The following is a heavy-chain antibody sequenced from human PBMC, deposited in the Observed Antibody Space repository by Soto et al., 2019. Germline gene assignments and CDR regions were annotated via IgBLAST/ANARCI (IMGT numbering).Heavy chain of an antibody. J-gene: IGHJ4*02. D-gene: IGHD1-26*01. V-gene: IGHV3-33*01. CDR1: GFTFSSYG. CDR2: IWYDGSNK. Sequence: QVQLVESGGGVVQPGRSLRLSCAASGFTFSSYGMHWVRQAPGKGLEWVAVIWYDGSNKYYADSVKGRFTISRDNSKNMLYLQMNSLRAEDTAVYYCARDLEGIVGASLSFDYWGQGTLVTVSS. CDR3: ARDLEGIVGASLSFDY.